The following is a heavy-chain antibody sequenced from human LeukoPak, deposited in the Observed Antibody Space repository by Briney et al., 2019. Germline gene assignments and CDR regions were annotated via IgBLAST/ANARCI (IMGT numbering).Heavy chain of an antibody. CDR2: IYYSGST. CDR3: ARGIVVVPAAPWFDP. CDR1: GGSIRNAGYY. J-gene: IGHJ5*02. V-gene: IGHV4-31*03. D-gene: IGHD2-2*01. Sequence: PSETLSLTCTVSGGSIRNAGYYWSWIRQHPGKGLEWIGYIYYSGSTYYNPSLKSRVTISVDTSKNQFSLKLSSVTAADTAVYYCARGIVVVPAAPWFDPWGQGTLVAVSS.